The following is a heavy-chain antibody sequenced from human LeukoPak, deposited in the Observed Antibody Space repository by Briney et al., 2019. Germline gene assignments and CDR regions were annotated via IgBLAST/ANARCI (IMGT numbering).Heavy chain of an antibody. J-gene: IGHJ3*02. Sequence: GGSLRLSCAASGFTFSSYSMNWVRQAPGKGLEWLSYISGSSSTIYYAESVKGRFTISRDNAKNSLYLQMNSLRAEDTALYYCAKDIMVRGVIIQDAFDIWGQGTMVTVPS. V-gene: IGHV3-48*01. CDR2: ISGSSSTI. CDR1: GFTFSSYS. CDR3: AKDIMVRGVIIQDAFDI. D-gene: IGHD3-10*01.